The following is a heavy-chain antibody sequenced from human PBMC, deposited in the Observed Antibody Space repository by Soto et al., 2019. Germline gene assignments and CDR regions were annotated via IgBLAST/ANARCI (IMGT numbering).Heavy chain of an antibody. Sequence: ASVNVSCKSSGYMFTGYYIHWVRQAPGQGLECMGWINPESGGTSYPQKFQGRVTITADESTSTAYMELSSLRSEDTAVYYCASIVVVPAGHYYYGMDVWGQGTTVTVS. V-gene: IGHV1-2*02. D-gene: IGHD2-2*01. CDR3: ASIVVVPAGHYYYGMDV. CDR2: INPESGGT. J-gene: IGHJ6*02. CDR1: GYMFTGYY.